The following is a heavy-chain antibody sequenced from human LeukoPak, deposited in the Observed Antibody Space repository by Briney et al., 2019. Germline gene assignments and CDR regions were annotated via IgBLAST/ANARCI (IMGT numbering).Heavy chain of an antibody. V-gene: IGHV1-69*06. CDR1: GGTFSSYA. CDR3: ARGDYYDSSGHYEFDY. Sequence: EASVKVSCKASGGTFSSYAISWVRQAPGQGLEWMGGIIPIFGTANYAQKFQGRVTITADKSTSTAYMELSSLRSEDTAVYYCARGDYYDSSGHYEFDYWGQGTLVTVSS. J-gene: IGHJ4*02. D-gene: IGHD3-22*01. CDR2: IIPIFGTA.